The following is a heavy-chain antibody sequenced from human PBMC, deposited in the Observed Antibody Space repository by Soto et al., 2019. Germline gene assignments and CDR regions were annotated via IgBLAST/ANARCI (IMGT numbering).Heavy chain of an antibody. CDR3: ARDQSRYSSRYFDY. D-gene: IGHD6-19*01. CDR1: GGSISSYY. CDR2: IYYSGST. Sequence: PSETLSLTCTVSGGSISSYYWSWIRQPPGKGLEWIGYIYYSGSTNYNPSLKSRVTISVDTSKNQFSLKLSSVTAADTAVYYCARDQSRYSSRYFDYWGQGTLVTVSS. V-gene: IGHV4-59*01. J-gene: IGHJ4*02.